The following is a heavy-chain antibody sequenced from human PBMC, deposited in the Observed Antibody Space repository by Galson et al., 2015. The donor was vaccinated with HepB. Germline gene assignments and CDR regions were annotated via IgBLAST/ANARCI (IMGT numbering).Heavy chain of an antibody. D-gene: IGHD6-19*01. CDR3: AREGIAVAYDY. CDR2: IIPIFGTA. J-gene: IGHJ4*02. Sequence: SVKVSCKASGYTFTSYGISWVRQAPGQGLEWMGGIIPIFGTANYAQKFQGRVTITADESTSTAYVELSSLRSEDTAVYYCAREGIAVAYDYWGQGTLVTVSS. CDR1: GYTFTSYG. V-gene: IGHV1-69*13.